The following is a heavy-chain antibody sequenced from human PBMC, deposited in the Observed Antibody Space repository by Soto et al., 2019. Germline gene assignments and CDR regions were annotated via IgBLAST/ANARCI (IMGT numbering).Heavy chain of an antibody. CDR2: IDNSGNT. D-gene: IGHD3-22*01. CDR3: ARDIGSNQWFFDN. J-gene: IGHJ4*03. Sequence: PSETLSLTCTVSGESISSGGYYLTWIRQHPGKGLEWIGYIDNSGNTYYKPSLDSRVVMSVDASKNRFSLRLNSATAADTAVYYCARDIGSNQWFFDNWSHGTLVTVSS. CDR1: GESISSGGYY. V-gene: IGHV4-31*02.